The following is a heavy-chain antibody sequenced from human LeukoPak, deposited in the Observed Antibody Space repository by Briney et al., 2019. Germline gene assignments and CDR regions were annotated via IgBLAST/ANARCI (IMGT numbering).Heavy chain of an antibody. J-gene: IGHJ4*02. D-gene: IGHD2/OR15-2a*01. Sequence: PSETLSLTCTVSGGSIINYYWSWIRQPPGKGLEWIGYIYYSGSTNYNPSLKSRVTISVDTSKNQFSLKLNSVTAVDTAVYYCARVNSFLRPYYFDYWGQGTRVTVSS. CDR1: GGSIINYY. CDR2: IYYSGST. CDR3: ARVNSFLRPYYFDY. V-gene: IGHV4-59*01.